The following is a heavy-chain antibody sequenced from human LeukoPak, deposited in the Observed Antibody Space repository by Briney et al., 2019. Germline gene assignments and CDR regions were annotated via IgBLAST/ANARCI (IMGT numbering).Heavy chain of an antibody. V-gene: IGHV4-59*08. CDR3: ARHPFATPFDY. J-gene: IGHJ4*02. CDR1: GGSITDSY. Sequence: PSETLSLTCSVSGGSITDSYRSWIRQPPGKGLEWIGYIFYTGDTNSNPSLKSRVTVSLDTSKNQFSLRLTSVTAADTAVYYCARHPFATPFDYWGLGILVTVSS. CDR2: IFYTGDT. D-gene: IGHD2-15*01.